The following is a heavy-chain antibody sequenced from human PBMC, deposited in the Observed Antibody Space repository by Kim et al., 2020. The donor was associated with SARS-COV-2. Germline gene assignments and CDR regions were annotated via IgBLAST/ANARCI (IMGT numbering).Heavy chain of an antibody. CDR3: VKGGASSWYYFDY. V-gene: IGHV3-64D*06. CDR1: GFTFSTYA. Sequence: GWSLRLSCSASGFTFSTYAMHWVRQAPGKGLEYVSSIRSNGGSTYYAASVKGRITISRDNSKNTLYLQMSSLRTEDTAVYFCVKGGASSWYYFDYWGQGT. J-gene: IGHJ4*02. D-gene: IGHD6-13*01. CDR2: IRSNGGST.